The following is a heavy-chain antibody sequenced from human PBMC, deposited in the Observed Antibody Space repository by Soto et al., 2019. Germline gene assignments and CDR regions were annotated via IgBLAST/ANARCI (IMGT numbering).Heavy chain of an antibody. CDR3: ADGGRYPYY. J-gene: IGHJ4*02. D-gene: IGHD1-26*01. CDR2: ISAGGDGT. CDR1: GFSFSSYA. Sequence: GSLRLSCAASGFSFSSYAMGWIRQAPGKGLDWVSSISAGGDGTYYADSVKGRFTISRDNSKNTVFLQMTRLRADDTAVYFCADGGRYPYYWGPGTLVTVSS. V-gene: IGHV3-23*01.